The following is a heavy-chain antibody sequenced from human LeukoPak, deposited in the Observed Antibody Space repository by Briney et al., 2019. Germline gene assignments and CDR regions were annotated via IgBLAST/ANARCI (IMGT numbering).Heavy chain of an antibody. J-gene: IGHJ5*02. V-gene: IGHV4-4*07. D-gene: IGHD3-3*01. CDR2: IYTSGST. Sequence: SETLSLTCTVSGGSISSYYWRWIRQPAGKGLEWIGRIYTSGSTNYNPSLKSRVTMSVDTSKNQFSLKLSSVTAADTAVYYCARAVPNYDFWSNTRNNWFDPWGQGTLVTVSS. CDR3: ARAVPNYDFWSNTRNNWFDP. CDR1: GGSISSYY.